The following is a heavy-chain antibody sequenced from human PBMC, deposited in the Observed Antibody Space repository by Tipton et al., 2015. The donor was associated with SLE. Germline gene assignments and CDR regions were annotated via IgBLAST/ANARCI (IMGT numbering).Heavy chain of an antibody. Sequence: SLRLSCAASGFTFSSYGMHWVRQAPGKGLEWVAFIRYDGSNKYYADSVKGRFTISRDNSKNTLYLQMNSLRAEDTAVYYCARDQGMVVVVLDYWGQGTLVTVSS. J-gene: IGHJ4*02. CDR1: GFTFSSYG. CDR3: ARDQGMVVVVLDY. CDR2: IRYDGSNK. D-gene: IGHD3-22*01. V-gene: IGHV3-30*02.